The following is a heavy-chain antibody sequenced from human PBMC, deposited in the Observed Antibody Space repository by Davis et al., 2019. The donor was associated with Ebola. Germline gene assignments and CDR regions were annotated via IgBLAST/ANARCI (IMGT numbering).Heavy chain of an antibody. V-gene: IGHV3-23*01. J-gene: IGHJ4*02. CDR3: AKRGRQGRGTTDFDY. CDR1: GFTFSDCD. Sequence: GESLKISCAAPGFTFSDCDMSWVRQAPGKGLHWVSAIGRGDDTYYADSVWGRFTISRDNSKNTLDLQMDSLRAEDTAVYYCAKRGRQGRGTTDFDYWGQGTLVTVSS. CDR2: IGRGDDT. D-gene: IGHD1-7*01.